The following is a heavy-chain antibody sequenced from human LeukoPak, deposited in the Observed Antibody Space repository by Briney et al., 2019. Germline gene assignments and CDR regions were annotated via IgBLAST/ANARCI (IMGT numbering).Heavy chain of an antibody. D-gene: IGHD4-23*01. J-gene: IGHJ4*02. CDR3: TDTVAG. Sequence: GGSLRLSCAASGISVSSNYMIWVRQPPGKGLEWVSVIYSGGSTYYADSVKGRFTISRDNSKNMLYLQMNSLRVGDTAVYYCTDTVAGWGQGTLVTVSS. V-gene: IGHV3-53*05. CDR1: GISVSSNY. CDR2: IYSGGST.